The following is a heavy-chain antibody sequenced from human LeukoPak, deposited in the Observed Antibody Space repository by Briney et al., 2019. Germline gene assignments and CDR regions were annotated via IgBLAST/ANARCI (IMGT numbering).Heavy chain of an antibody. CDR1: GFRLSTYW. CDR2: INQDGSEK. J-gene: IGHJ5*02. Sequence: GGSLRLSCAASGFRLSTYWMTWVRQAPAKGLEWVANINQDGSEKYYLDSVKGRFTVSRDNAKNSLYLEMNSLRAEDTAVYYCARRGYFEFWSGYFQRLEGWFDPWGQGTLVTVSS. D-gene: IGHD3-3*01. V-gene: IGHV3-7*01. CDR3: ARRGYFEFWSGYFQRLEGWFDP.